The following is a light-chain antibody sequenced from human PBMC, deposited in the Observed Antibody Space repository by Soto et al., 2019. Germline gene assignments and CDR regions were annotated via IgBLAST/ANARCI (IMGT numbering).Light chain of an antibody. J-gene: IGKJ5*01. Sequence: EIVLTQSPGTLSLSPGERSTLSCSASQSVSSSYLAWYQQKPGQAPRLLIYGASSRATGIPDRFSGSGSGTDFTLTISRLETEDFALYYCQQYGSSPITFGQGRRLEIK. CDR1: QSVSSSY. V-gene: IGKV3-20*01. CDR3: QQYGSSPIT. CDR2: GAS.